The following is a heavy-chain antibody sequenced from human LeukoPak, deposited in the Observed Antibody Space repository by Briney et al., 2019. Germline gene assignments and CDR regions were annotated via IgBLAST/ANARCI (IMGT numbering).Heavy chain of an antibody. Sequence: SETLSLTCTVSGGSISSYYWSWIRQPAGKGLEWIGRIYTSGSTNYNPSLKSRVTISVDKSKNQFSLKLSSVTAADTAVYYCARVVAVAGTSYYNYYMDVWGKGTTVTVSS. CDR1: GGSISSYY. J-gene: IGHJ6*03. V-gene: IGHV4-4*07. CDR2: IYTSGST. CDR3: ARVVAVAGTSYYNYYMDV. D-gene: IGHD6-19*01.